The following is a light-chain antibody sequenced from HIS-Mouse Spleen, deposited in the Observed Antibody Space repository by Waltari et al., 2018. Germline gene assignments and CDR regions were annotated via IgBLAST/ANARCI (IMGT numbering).Light chain of an antibody. CDR1: NIGSKR. CDR3: QVWDSSSDHVV. CDR2: DDS. Sequence: SYVLTQPPSVSVAPGKTARITGGGNNIGSKRVHWYKQKPGKAPVLVVYDDSDRPSGIPERFSGSNSGNTATLTISRVEAGDEADYYCQVWDSSSDHVVFGGGTKLTVL. J-gene: IGLJ2*01. V-gene: IGLV3-21*03.